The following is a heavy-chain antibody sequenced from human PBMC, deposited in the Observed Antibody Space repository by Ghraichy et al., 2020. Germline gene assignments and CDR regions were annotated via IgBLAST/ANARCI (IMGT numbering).Heavy chain of an antibody. V-gene: IGHV3-9*01. Sequence: GGSLRLSCAASGFTFDDYAMHWVRPAPWKGLEWVSGISWNSGSIGYADSVKGRFTISRDNAKNSLYLQMNSLRAEDTALYYCAKDMGYCSGGSCYAADYWGQGTLVTVSS. D-gene: IGHD2-15*01. J-gene: IGHJ4*02. CDR2: ISWNSGSI. CDR3: AKDMGYCSGGSCYAADY. CDR1: GFTFDDYA.